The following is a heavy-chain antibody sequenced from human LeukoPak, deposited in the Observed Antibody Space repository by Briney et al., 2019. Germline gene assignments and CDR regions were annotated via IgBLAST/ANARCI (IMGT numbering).Heavy chain of an antibody. CDR2: ISSSSSYI. CDR1: GFTFSSYS. V-gene: IGHV3-21*01. J-gene: IGHJ5*02. D-gene: IGHD3-9*01. CDR3: GRGGSDDILTGFWSPNWFDP. Sequence: GGSLRLSCAASGFTFSSYSMSWVRQAPGKGLEWVSSISSSSSYIYYADSLKGRFTISRDNAKNSLYLQMNSLRAGDTAVYYCGRGGSDDILTGFWSPNWFDPWGQGTLVTVSS.